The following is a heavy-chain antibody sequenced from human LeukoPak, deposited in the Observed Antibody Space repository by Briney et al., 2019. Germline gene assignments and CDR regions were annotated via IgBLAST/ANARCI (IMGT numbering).Heavy chain of an antibody. Sequence: GDSLKISCKGSGYRFTNYWIGWVRQKPGKGLEWMGIVNPGDSDTRYSPSFQGRVTISADTSITTAYLQWSSLKASDNGMYYCARRGDDSSLVAFDVWGQGTMVTVSS. CDR3: ARRGDDSSLVAFDV. V-gene: IGHV5-51*01. CDR1: GYRFTNYW. CDR2: VNPGDSDT. D-gene: IGHD5-12*01. J-gene: IGHJ3*01.